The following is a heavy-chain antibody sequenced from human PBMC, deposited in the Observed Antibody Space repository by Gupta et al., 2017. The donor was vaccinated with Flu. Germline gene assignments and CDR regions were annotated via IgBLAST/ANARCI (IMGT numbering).Heavy chain of an antibody. J-gene: IGHJ4*02. D-gene: IGHD4-17*01. CDR1: GGSFSGYY. V-gene: IGHV4-34*01. CDR3: ARIVGTVTTFPFDY. CDR2: INHSGST. Sequence: QVQLQQWGAGLLKPSETLSLTCAVYGGSFSGYYWSWIRQPPGKGLEWIGEINHSGSTNYNPSLKSRVTISVDTSKNQFSLKLSSVTAADTAVYYCARIVGTVTTFPFDYWGQGTLVTVSS.